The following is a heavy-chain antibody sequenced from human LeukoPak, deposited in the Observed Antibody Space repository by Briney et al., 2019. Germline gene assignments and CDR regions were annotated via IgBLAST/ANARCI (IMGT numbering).Heavy chain of an antibody. CDR3: ATRQGSYFDAFDI. CDR2: IYPGDSDT. V-gene: IGHV5-51*01. J-gene: IGHJ3*02. D-gene: IGHD1-26*01. Sequence: GESLKISCKASGYSFTSYWIGWMRQMPGKGLAWMGIIYPGDSDTRYSPSFQGQVTISADKSISTAYLQWSSLKASDTAMYYCATRQGSYFDAFDIWGQGTMVTVSS. CDR1: GYSFTSYW.